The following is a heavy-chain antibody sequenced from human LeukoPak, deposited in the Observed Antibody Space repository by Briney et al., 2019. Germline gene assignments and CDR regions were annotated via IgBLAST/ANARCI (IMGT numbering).Heavy chain of an antibody. CDR2: IKQDGSQK. V-gene: IGHV3-7*03. CDR3: AREGTFGDYRASGDH. J-gene: IGHJ4*02. CDR1: GFTFSTYW. D-gene: IGHD2-21*02. Sequence: GGSLRLSCEASGFTFSTYWMKWVRQAPGKGLEWVANIKQDGSQKYYVDSVKGRFIISRDDAKNSLYLQMNSMRAEDTAVYYCAREGTFGDYRASGDHWGQGALVTVSS.